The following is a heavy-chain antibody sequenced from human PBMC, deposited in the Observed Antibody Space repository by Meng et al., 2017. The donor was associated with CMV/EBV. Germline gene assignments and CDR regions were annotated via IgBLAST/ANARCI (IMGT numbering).Heavy chain of an antibody. CDR1: DGSVSSGSYY. Sequence: GSLRLSCTVSDGSVSSGSYYWSWIRQPPGKGLEWIGYIYYSGSTNYNPSLKSRVTISVDTSKNQFSLKLSSVTAADTAVYYCASSGGYDFWSGYCYGMDVWGQGTTVTVSS. CDR2: IYYSGST. J-gene: IGHJ6*02. V-gene: IGHV4-61*01. D-gene: IGHD3-3*01. CDR3: ASSGGYDFWSGYCYGMDV.